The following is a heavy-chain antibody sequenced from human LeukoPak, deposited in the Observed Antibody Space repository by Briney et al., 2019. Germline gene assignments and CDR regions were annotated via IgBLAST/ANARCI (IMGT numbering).Heavy chain of an antibody. V-gene: IGHV3-23*01. CDR3: AREGTSGSYFYYYGMDV. CDR1: GFTFSSYA. J-gene: IGHJ6*02. CDR2: IITDGRTI. Sequence: GGSLRLSCAASGFTFSSYAMSWSGQPQGKGLWWVSLIITDGRTITYADSVKGRFTISRDNSKNTLYLQMNSLRAEDTAVYYCAREGTSGSYFYYYGMDVWGQGTTVTVSS. D-gene: IGHD1-26*01.